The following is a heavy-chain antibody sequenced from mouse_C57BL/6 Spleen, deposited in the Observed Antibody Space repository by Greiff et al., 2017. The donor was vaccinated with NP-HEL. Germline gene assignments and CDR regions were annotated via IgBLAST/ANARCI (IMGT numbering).Heavy chain of an antibody. Sequence: EVQLQESGPELVKPGASVKISCKASGYSFTDYNMNWVKQSNGKSLEWIGVINPNYGTTSYNQKFKGKATLTVDQSSSTAYMQLNSLTSEDSAVYYCASNYYGSSYGFAYWGQGTLVTVSA. CDR1: GYSFTDYN. D-gene: IGHD1-1*01. J-gene: IGHJ3*01. CDR2: INPNYGTT. CDR3: ASNYYGSSYGFAY. V-gene: IGHV1-39*01.